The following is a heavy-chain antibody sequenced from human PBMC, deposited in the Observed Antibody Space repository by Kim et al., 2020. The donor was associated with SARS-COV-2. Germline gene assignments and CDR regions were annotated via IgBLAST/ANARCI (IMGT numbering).Heavy chain of an antibody. D-gene: IGHD3-16*02. CDR3: ARVMITFGGVIAPLAY. Sequence: GGSLRLSCAASGFTFSSYAMHWVRQAPGKGLEWVAVISYDGSNKYYADSVKGRFTISRDNSKNTLYLQMNSLRAEDTAVYYCARVMITFGGVIAPLAYWG. CDR1: GFTFSSYA. CDR2: ISYDGSNK. V-gene: IGHV3-30*04. J-gene: IGHJ4*01.